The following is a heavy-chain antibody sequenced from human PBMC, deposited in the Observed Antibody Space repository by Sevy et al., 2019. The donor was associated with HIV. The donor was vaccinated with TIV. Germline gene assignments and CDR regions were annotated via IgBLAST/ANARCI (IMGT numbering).Heavy chain of an antibody. J-gene: IGHJ1*01. CDR3: ARDGLYGGNFEYFDH. V-gene: IGHV3-23*01. D-gene: IGHD2-21*02. CDR1: GFTFSNYA. Sequence: GGSLRLSCAASGFTFSNYALTWVRQAPGKGLDWVSSITGSSTTIYYADSVKGRFTVSRDNSNNTLYLHINSLRAEDTAVYYCARDGLYGGNFEYFDHWGQGTLVTVSS. CDR2: ITGSSTTI.